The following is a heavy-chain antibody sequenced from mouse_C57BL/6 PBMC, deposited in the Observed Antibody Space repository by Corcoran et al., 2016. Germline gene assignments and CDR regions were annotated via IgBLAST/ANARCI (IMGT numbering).Heavy chain of an antibody. J-gene: IGHJ4*01. V-gene: IGHV1-75*01. D-gene: IGHD2-4*01. CDR3: ARFLYDYDVEYAMDY. Sequence: QVQLQQSGPELVKPGASVKISCKASGYTFTDYYINWVKQRPGQGLEWIGWIFPGSGSTYYNEKFKGKATLTVDKSSSTAYMLLSSLTSEESAVYFGARFLYDYDVEYAMDYWGQGTSVTVSS. CDR1: GYTFTDYY. CDR2: IFPGSGST.